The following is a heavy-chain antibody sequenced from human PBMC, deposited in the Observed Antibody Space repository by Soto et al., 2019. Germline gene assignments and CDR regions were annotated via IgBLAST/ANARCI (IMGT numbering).Heavy chain of an antibody. CDR2: ISWNSGSI. J-gene: IGHJ6*02. Sequence: GGSLRLSCAASGFTFDDYAMHWVRQAPGKGLEWVSGISWNSGSIGYADSVKGRFTISRDNAKNSLYLQMNSLRAEDTALYYCAKDGTIAADYGMDVWGQGTTVTVYS. CDR1: GFTFDDYA. V-gene: IGHV3-9*01. CDR3: AKDGTIAADYGMDV. D-gene: IGHD6-13*01.